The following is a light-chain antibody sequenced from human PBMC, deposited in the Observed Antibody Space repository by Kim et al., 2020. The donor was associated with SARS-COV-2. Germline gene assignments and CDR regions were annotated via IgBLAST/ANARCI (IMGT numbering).Light chain of an antibody. CDR3: QQYYSTPRT. CDR2: WAS. CDR1: QSVLYSSNNKNY. Sequence: ATINCKSSQSVLYSSNNKNYLTWYQQKPGQPPKLLIYWASTRESGVPDRFSGSGSGTDFTLTISNLQAEDVAVYYCQQYYSTPRTFGQGTKVDIK. V-gene: IGKV4-1*01. J-gene: IGKJ1*01.